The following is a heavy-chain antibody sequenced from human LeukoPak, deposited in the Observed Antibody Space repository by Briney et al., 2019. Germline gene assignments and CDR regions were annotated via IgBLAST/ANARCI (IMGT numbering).Heavy chain of an antibody. CDR1: GYSISSGYY. CDR2: IYHSGST. D-gene: IGHD3-3*01. V-gene: IGHV4-38-2*01. J-gene: IGHJ3*02. Sequence: SETLSLTCAVSGYSISSGYYWGWIRQPPGKGLEWIGSIYHSGSTYYNPSLKSRVTISVDTSKNQSSLKLSSVTAADTAVYYCARGTRGSEWLANDAFDIWGQGTMVTVSS. CDR3: ARGTRGSEWLANDAFDI.